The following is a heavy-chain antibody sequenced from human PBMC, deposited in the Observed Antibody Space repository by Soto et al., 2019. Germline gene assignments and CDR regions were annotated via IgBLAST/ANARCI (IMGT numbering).Heavy chain of an antibody. CDR2: IYNEFT. CDR3: VREPRYCSGGSCSIMGDAFDI. J-gene: IGHJ3*02. Sequence: EVQLVESGGGLVQPGGSLRLSCVASGFTVTEIYMNWVRQAPGKGLEWVSVIYNEFTDYADSVRGRFSISTDSSKNALYRQMNSLRAEDSAVYYCVREPRYCSGGSCSIMGDAFDIWGQGTMVTVPS. CDR1: GFTVTEIY. D-gene: IGHD2-15*01. V-gene: IGHV3-66*01.